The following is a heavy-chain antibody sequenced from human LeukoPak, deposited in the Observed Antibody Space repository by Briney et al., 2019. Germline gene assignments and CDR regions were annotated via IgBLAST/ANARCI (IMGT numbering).Heavy chain of an antibody. V-gene: IGHV1-18*01. J-gene: IGHJ4*02. D-gene: IGHD6-19*01. Sequence: GASVKVSCKASGYIFRHSGISWVRQAPGQGLEWMGWISVDNGNTNYAQKLQGRVTMTTDTSTSTAYMELRSLRSDDTAVHYCARESDAGYSSGWPKYYFDYWGQGTLITVSS. CDR3: ARESDAGYSSGWPKYYFDY. CDR1: GYIFRHSG. CDR2: ISVDNGNT.